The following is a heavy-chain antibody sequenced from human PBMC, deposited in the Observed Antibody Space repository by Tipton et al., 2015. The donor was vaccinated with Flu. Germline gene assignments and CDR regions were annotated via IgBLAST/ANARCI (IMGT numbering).Heavy chain of an antibody. J-gene: IGHJ4*02. D-gene: IGHD6-19*01. V-gene: IGHV3-43D*04. Sequence: SLRLSCAASGFRFDENAMHWVRQAPGKGLEWVALISWDGSKTFYADSVKGRFSISRDNSKSTLYLQMRSLRREDTALYYCAKDLHSGGDLGRIELNYWGRGTLVTVSS. CDR2: ISWDGSKT. CDR3: AKDLHSGGDLGRIELNY. CDR1: GFRFDENA.